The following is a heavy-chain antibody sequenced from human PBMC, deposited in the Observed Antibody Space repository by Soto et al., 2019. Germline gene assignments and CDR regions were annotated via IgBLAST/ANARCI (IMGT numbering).Heavy chain of an antibody. Sequence: GASVKVSCKASGYTFTSYGISWVRQAPGQGLEWMGWISAYNGNTNYAQKLQGRVTMTTDTSTSTAYMELRSLRSDDTAVYYCARDMVSWYYDSSGYPLAYWGQGSPVTVAS. J-gene: IGHJ4*02. CDR1: GYTFTSYG. CDR2: ISAYNGNT. D-gene: IGHD3-22*01. CDR3: ARDMVSWYYDSSGYPLAY. V-gene: IGHV1-18*01.